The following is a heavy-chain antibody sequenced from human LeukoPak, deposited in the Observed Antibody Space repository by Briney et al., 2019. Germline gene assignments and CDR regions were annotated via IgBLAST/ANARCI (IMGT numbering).Heavy chain of an antibody. CDR2: IGGDGTIT. Sequence: GWSLRLSCAAAGAAFTILAMRWIRQCPGKELEFVSAIGGDGTITHYGDSVRGRFMITRDNSKNTMYLQMGGLRPEDTAVYFCATGYNHYYDYWGQGIQVTVSS. D-gene: IGHD5-24*01. V-gene: IGHV3-64*02. CDR1: GAAFTILA. CDR3: ATGYNHYYDY. J-gene: IGHJ4*02.